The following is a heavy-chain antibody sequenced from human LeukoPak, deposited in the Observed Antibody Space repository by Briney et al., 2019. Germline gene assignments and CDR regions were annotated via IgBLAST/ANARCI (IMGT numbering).Heavy chain of an antibody. CDR3: TRDFGYGTIPNWFDP. J-gene: IGHJ5*02. V-gene: IGHV1-18*01. CDR2: VSGLNRNT. D-gene: IGHD6-13*01. Sequence: GASVKVSCKASGYNFTRYGISWVRQAPGQGLEWMGWVSGLNRNTDYAPKVQGRVIMTTDTSTSTAYMELRSLRSDDTAVYYCTRDFGYGTIPNWFDPWGQGTLVTVSS. CDR1: GYNFTRYG.